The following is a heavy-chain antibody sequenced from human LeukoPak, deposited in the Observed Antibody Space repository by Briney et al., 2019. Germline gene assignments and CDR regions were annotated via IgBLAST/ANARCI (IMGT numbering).Heavy chain of an antibody. CDR2: INHSGST. Sequence: PSETLSLTCAVYGGSFSGYYWSWIRQPPGKGLEWIGEINHSGSTNYNPSLKSRVTISVDTSKNQFSLKLSSVTAADTAVYYCARLLYYYGSNPGLFDYWGQGTLVTVSS. V-gene: IGHV4-34*01. CDR3: ARLLYYYGSNPGLFDY. D-gene: IGHD3-22*01. J-gene: IGHJ4*02. CDR1: GGSFSGYY.